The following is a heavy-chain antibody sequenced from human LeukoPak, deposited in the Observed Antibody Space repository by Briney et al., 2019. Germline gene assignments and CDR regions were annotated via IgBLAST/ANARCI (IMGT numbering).Heavy chain of an antibody. CDR3: ARYSSSWYNWFDP. J-gene: IGHJ5*02. Sequence: SQTLSLTCTVSGGSISSGGYYWSWIRQPPGKGLEWIGEINHSGSTNYNPSLKSRVTMSVDTSKNQFSLKLSSVTAADTAVYYCARYSSSWYNWFDPWGQGTLVTVSS. CDR2: INHSGST. CDR1: GGSISSGGYY. V-gene: IGHV4-39*07. D-gene: IGHD6-13*01.